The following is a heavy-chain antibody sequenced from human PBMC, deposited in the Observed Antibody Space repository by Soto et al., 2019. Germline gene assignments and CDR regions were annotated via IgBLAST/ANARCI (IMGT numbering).Heavy chain of an antibody. CDR1: GNAFNSYD. CDR3: ATTFLQFSEWSNPYNWFDP. V-gene: IGHV1-8*01. J-gene: IGHJ5*02. CDR2: MNPKSGNT. D-gene: IGHD3-3*01. Sequence: ASVKVSSKASGNAFNSYDISWVRQAPGQGLEWMGWMNPKSGNTGYAQKFQGRVTMTRNTSISTAYMELSSLRSGDTAVYYCATTFLQFSEWSNPYNWFDPWGQGTLVTVSS.